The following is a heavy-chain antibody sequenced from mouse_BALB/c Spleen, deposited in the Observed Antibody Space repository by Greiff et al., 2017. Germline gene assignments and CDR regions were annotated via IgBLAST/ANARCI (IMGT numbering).Heavy chain of an antibody. CDR2: INPGGGGT. CDR3: ARSNWDGTYYFDD. D-gene: IGHD4-1*01. Sequence: QVQLQQSGAELVRPGTSVKLSCKASGYAFTNYSMAWVQQRPGQGLEWIGVINPGGGGTNYNEKFKGKATLTADKSSSTAYMQLSSLTSDDSAVYFCARSNWDGTYYFDDWGQGTTLTVSS. V-gene: IGHV1-54*01. CDR1: GYAFTNYS. J-gene: IGHJ2*01.